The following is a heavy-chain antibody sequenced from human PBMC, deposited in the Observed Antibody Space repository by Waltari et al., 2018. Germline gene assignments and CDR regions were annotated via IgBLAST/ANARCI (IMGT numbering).Heavy chain of an antibody. CDR2: ISYSGST. Sequence: QVQLQESGPGLVKPSQTLSLTCTVSGGSISSGGYYWSWIRQHPGKGLEWIGYISYSGSTYYNPSLKSLVTISIDTSKNQFSLKVSSVTAADTAVYYCARDRDGSGSYDYWGQGTLVAVSS. CDR3: ARDRDGSGSYDY. J-gene: IGHJ4*02. CDR1: GGSISSGGYY. D-gene: IGHD3-10*01. V-gene: IGHV4-31*01.